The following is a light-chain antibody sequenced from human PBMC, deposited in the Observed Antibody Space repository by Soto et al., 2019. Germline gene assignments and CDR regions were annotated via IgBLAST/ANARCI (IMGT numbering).Light chain of an antibody. J-gene: IGKJ4*01. Sequence: AIQLTQSPSSLSASVGDRVTITCRASRDIARSLVCYQQKPGQPPKLLISEASSLETGVPSRFSGSGFGTDFTLPISTLQPEDFATYYCPQFTNYPLTYGGGTTVE. CDR3: PQFTNYPLT. CDR1: RDIARS. V-gene: IGKV1-13*01. CDR2: EAS.